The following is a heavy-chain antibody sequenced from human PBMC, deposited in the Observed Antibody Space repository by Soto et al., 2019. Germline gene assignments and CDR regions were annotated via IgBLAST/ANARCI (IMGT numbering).Heavy chain of an antibody. D-gene: IGHD2-15*01. Sequence: GASVKVSCKASGYTFSSIAISWVRQAPGQGLEWMGGIIPIFGTANYAQKFQGRVTITADESTSTAYMELSSLRSEDTAVYYCARHCSGGSCYWEGVYYYYGMDVWGQGTTVTVSS. V-gene: IGHV1-69*13. CDR2: IIPIFGTA. CDR3: ARHCSGGSCYWEGVYYYYGMDV. CDR1: GYTFSSIA. J-gene: IGHJ6*02.